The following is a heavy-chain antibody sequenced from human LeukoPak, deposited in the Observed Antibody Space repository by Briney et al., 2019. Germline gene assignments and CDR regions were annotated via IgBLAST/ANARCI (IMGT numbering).Heavy chain of an antibody. CDR1: GGTFSSYA. J-gene: IGHJ4*02. Sequence: ASVKVSCKASGGTFSSYAISWVRQAPGQGLEWTGGIIPIFGTANYAQKFQGRVTITTDESTSTAYIELSSLRSEDTAVYYCASRSGDYYDSSGYYPSPHGYFDYWGQGTLVTVSS. D-gene: IGHD3-22*01. V-gene: IGHV1-69*05. CDR3: ASRSGDYYDSSGYYPSPHGYFDY. CDR2: IIPIFGTA.